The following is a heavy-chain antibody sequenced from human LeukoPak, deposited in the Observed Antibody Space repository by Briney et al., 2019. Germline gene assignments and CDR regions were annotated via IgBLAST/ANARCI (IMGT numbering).Heavy chain of an antibody. J-gene: IGHJ4*02. Sequence: SETLSLTCTVSGGSISSGSYYWNWIRQPAGKGLEWIGRIYTSGSTNYNPSLKSRVTISVDTSKNQFSLKLSSVTAADTAVYYCARTTTVTTLDYWGQGTLVTVSS. CDR3: ARTTTVTTLDY. V-gene: IGHV4-61*02. CDR1: GGSISSGSYY. CDR2: IYTSGST. D-gene: IGHD4-17*01.